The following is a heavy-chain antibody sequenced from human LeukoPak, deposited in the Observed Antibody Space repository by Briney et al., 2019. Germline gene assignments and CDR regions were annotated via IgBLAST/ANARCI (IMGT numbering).Heavy chain of an antibody. CDR3: AKCYYDSSGYYYYYYYYMDV. Sequence: PGGSLRLSCAASGFTFSSYAMSWVRQAPGKGLEWVSAISGSGGSTYYADSVKGRFTISRDNSKNTLYLQMNSLRAEDTAVYYCAKCYYDSSGYYYYYYYYMDVWGKGTTVTVS. J-gene: IGHJ6*03. D-gene: IGHD3-22*01. CDR2: ISGSGGST. V-gene: IGHV3-23*01. CDR1: GFTFSSYA.